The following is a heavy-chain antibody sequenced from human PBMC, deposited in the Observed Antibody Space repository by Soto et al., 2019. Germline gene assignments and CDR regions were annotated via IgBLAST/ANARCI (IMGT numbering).Heavy chain of an antibody. CDR3: ARAGKEGAYYYYYGMDD. Sequence: GGSLRLSCAASGFTFSSYAMHWVRQAPGKGLEWVAVISYDGNNKYYADSVKGRFTISRDNSKNTLYLQMNSLRAEDSAVYYCARAGKEGAYYYYYGMDDWGQGTTVTVSS. V-gene: IGHV3-30-3*01. CDR2: ISYDGNNK. J-gene: IGHJ6*02. CDR1: GFTFSSYA.